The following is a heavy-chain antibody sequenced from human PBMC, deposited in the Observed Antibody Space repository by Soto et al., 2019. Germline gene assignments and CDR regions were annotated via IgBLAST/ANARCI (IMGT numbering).Heavy chain of an antibody. D-gene: IGHD4-17*01. J-gene: IGHJ4*02. Sequence: SETLSLTCTVSGGSISSGDYYWSWIRQPPGKGLEWIGYIYYSGSTYYNPSLKSRVTISVDTSKNQFSLKLSSVTAAGTAVYYCARVDYGDFYFDYWGQGTLVTVSS. CDR2: IYYSGST. CDR1: GGSISSGDYY. CDR3: ARVDYGDFYFDY. V-gene: IGHV4-30-4*01.